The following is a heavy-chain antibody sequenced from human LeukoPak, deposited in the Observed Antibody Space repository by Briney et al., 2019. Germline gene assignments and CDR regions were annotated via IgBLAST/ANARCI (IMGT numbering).Heavy chain of an antibody. CDR3: AILWREGDYGSAFGV. CDR2: ISGSDGTT. J-gene: IGHJ3*01. CDR1: GFTFSSFA. V-gene: IGHV3-23*01. D-gene: IGHD4-17*01. Sequence: GGSLRLSCAASGFTFSSFAMSWVRQAPGKGLQWVSAISGSDGTTYYPDSVKGLFTISRDNSRNTLYLRVNSLRAEDTAVYYCAILWREGDYGSAFGVWGQGTKVAVSS.